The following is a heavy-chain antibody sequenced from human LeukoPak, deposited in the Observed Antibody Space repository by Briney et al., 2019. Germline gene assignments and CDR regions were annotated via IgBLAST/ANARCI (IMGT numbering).Heavy chain of an antibody. CDR3: ARVGQDSSGYHHYYYSMDV. J-gene: IGHJ6*02. Sequence: GASVKVSCKASGGTFSSYAISWVRQAPGQGLEWMGGIIPIFGTANYAQKFQGRVTITADESTSTAYMELSSLRSEDTAVYYCARVGQDSSGYHHYYYSMDVWGQGTTVTVSS. V-gene: IGHV1-69*01. D-gene: IGHD6-19*01. CDR1: GGTFSSYA. CDR2: IIPIFGTA.